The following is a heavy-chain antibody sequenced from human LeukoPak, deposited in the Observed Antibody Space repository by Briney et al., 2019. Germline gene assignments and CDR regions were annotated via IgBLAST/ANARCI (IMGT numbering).Heavy chain of an antibody. J-gene: IGHJ6*02. Sequence: GGSLRLSCAASGFTFSSYWMSWVRQAPGKGLEWVSGISWNSGSIGYADSVKGRFTISRDNAKNSLYLQMNSLRAEDTALYYCAKDKGIAAAAPGDYYYYGMDVWGQGTTVTVSS. V-gene: IGHV3-9*01. CDR1: GFTFSSYW. D-gene: IGHD6-13*01. CDR2: ISWNSGSI. CDR3: AKDKGIAAAAPGDYYYYGMDV.